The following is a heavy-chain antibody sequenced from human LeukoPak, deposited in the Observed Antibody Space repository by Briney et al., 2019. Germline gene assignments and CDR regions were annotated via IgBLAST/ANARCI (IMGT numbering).Heavy chain of an antibody. J-gene: IGHJ5*02. CDR3: ARASSYDSVTRYDPAWFGP. CDR1: GGSLSGFY. CDR2: INHSGST. D-gene: IGHD3-22*01. Sequence: SETLSLTCAVYGGSLSGFYWSWIRQPPGKGLEWIGEINHSGSTNYNPSLESRVTMSMDTSKKQLSLRVTSVTAADTAVYYCARASSYDSVTRYDPAWFGPWGQGTLVTVSS. V-gene: IGHV4-34*01.